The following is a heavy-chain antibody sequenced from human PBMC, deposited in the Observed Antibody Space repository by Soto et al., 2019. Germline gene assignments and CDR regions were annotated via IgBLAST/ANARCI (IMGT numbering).Heavy chain of an antibody. CDR1: GLTFNDYY. CDR2: ISSSSVYT. V-gene: IGHV3-11*06. Sequence: WVSLRLSCAASGLTFNDYYMCWIRQAPGKGLEWVSYISSSSVYTNYADSVRGRFTISRDNAKNSLYLQMNSLRAADTGVYYCARDAPDDSSPTAYYYYGMDVWGRGTTVTVSS. CDR3: ARDAPDDSSPTAYYYYGMDV. J-gene: IGHJ6*02. D-gene: IGHD6-13*01.